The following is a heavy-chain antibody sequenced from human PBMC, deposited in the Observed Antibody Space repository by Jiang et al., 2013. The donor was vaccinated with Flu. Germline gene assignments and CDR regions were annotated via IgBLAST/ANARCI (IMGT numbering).Heavy chain of an antibody. J-gene: IGHJ4*02. Sequence: GLVKPSETLSLTCTVSGGSISSSYYSWGWIRQPPGKGLIWIGSIFYSGSTYYNPSLKSRVTISVDTSKNQFSLKLSSVTAADTAVYYCAKSGVLYWSNYWGRGTLVTVSS. CDR2: IFYSGST. CDR1: GGSISSSYYS. D-gene: IGHD2-8*02. CDR3: AKSGVLYWSNY. V-gene: IGHV4-39*07.